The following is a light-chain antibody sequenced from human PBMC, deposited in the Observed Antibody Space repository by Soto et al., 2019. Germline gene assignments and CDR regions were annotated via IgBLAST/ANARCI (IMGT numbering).Light chain of an antibody. V-gene: IGLV2-23*02. CDR3: CSYAGSSTSVV. J-gene: IGLJ2*01. Sequence: QSALTQPASVSGSPGQSITISCTGTSSDVGSYNLVSWYQQHPGEAPKLMIYEVSKRPSGVSNRFSGSKSGNTASLTISGLQEEDEADYYCCSYAGSSTSVVFGGGTKLTVL. CDR2: EVS. CDR1: SSDVGSYNL.